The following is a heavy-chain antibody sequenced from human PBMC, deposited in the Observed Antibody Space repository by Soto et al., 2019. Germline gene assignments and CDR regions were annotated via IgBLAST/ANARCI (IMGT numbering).Heavy chain of an antibody. J-gene: IGHJ6*02. CDR1: GFTVSNNY. Sequence: GGSLRLSCAVSGFTVSNNYMSWVRQAPGKGLEGVSVIYSGGYTAYGDSVKGRFTISRDNSKNSLYLQMNSLRAEDTAVYYCARDGAIVARPGRYYYYGMDVWGQGTTVTVSS. V-gene: IGHV3-53*01. CDR2: IYSGGYT. CDR3: ARDGAIVARPGRYYYYGMDV. D-gene: IGHD6-6*01.